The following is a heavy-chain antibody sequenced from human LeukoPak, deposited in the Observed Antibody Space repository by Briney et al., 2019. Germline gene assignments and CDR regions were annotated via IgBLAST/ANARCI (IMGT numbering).Heavy chain of an antibody. J-gene: IGHJ4*02. CDR2: IYTSGST. Sequence: SETLSLTCTVSGGSMSSYYWSWIRQPAGKGLEWIGRIYTSGSTNYNPSLKSRVTMSVDTSKNQFSLKLSSVTAADTAVYYCARVGCSSTSCYLILRYGGSSYYFDYRAREPWSPSPQ. CDR1: GGSMSSYY. CDR3: ARVGCSSTSCYLILRYGGSSYYFDY. D-gene: IGHD2-2*01. V-gene: IGHV4-4*07.